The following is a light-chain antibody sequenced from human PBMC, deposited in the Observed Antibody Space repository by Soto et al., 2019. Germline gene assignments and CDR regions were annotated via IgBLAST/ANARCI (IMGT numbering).Light chain of an antibody. CDR1: QGISSY. CDR3: QQAHSFPT. CDR2: AAS. V-gene: IGKV1-12*01. Sequence: DIQMTQSPSSVSASVGDRVTITCRAGQGISSYLAWYQQKPGEAPKLLIYAASSLQSGVPSRFSGSGSGADFTLTISSLQPEDSATYYCQQAHSFPTFDQGTKVEIK. J-gene: IGKJ1*01.